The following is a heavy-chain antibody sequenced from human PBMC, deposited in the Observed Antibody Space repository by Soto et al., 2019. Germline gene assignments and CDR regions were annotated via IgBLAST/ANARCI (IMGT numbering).Heavy chain of an antibody. J-gene: IGHJ6*02. V-gene: IGHV3-30-3*01. Sequence: GGSLRLSCAASGFTFSSYAMHWVRQAPGKGLEWVAVISYDGSNKYYADSVKGRFTISRDNSKNTLYLQMNSLRAEDTAVYYCARDKIWSGKGYYYGMDVWGQGTTVTVSS. D-gene: IGHD3-3*01. CDR2: ISYDGSNK. CDR1: GFTFSSYA. CDR3: ARDKIWSGKGYYYGMDV.